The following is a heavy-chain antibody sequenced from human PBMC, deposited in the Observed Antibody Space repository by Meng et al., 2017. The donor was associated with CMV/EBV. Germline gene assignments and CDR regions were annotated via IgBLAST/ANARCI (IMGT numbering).Heavy chain of an antibody. CDR2: FSWDGGST. CDR3: AKVAYPYCSSTSCQLYYFDY. Sequence: GESLKIPCAASGFTFDDYAMHWVRQAPGKGLEWVSLFSWDGGSTYYADSVKGRFTISRDNSKNSLYLQMNSLRAEDTALYYCAKVAYPYCSSTSCQLYYFDYWGQGTLVTVSS. J-gene: IGHJ4*02. CDR1: GFTFDDYA. D-gene: IGHD2-2*01. V-gene: IGHV3-43D*03.